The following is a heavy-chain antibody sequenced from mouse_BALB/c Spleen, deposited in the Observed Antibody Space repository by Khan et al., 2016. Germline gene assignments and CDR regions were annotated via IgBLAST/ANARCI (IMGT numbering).Heavy chain of an antibody. CDR1: GFSLTTYV. D-gene: IGHD2-1*01. CDR3: AKVDYYASDGAWFAY. J-gene: IGHJ3*01. Sequence: VQLQESGPSLVQPSQSLSITCTVSGFSLTTYVVHWVRQSPGKGLEWLGVIWRGGNTDYNAAFMSRLRITKDNSKSQVFFKMNSLQADDTAIYYCAKVDYYASDGAWFAYWGQGSLVTVSA. V-gene: IGHV2-5-1*01. CDR2: IWRGGNT.